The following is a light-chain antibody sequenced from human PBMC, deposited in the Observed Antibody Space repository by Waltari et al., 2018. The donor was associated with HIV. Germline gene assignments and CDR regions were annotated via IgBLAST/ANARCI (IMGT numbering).Light chain of an antibody. Sequence: QSALTQPASVSGSPGQSITISCTGTSSDVGSYNYVSWYQQYPGKVPKRWIYEVNNRPSGVSSRFSGSKSGNTASLTISGLQAEDEADYYCRSYTDSSTVVFGGGTKVTVL. J-gene: IGLJ2*01. CDR2: EVN. CDR3: RSYTDSSTVV. V-gene: IGLV2-14*01. CDR1: SSDVGSYNY.